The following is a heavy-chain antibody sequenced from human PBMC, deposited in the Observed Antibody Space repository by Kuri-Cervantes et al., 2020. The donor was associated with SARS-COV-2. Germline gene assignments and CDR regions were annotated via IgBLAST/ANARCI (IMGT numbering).Heavy chain of an antibody. J-gene: IGHJ6*03. D-gene: IGHD6-13*01. CDR3: ARVRGSHYYYYYMDV. CDR2: INHSGST. V-gene: IGHV4-34*01. Sequence: GSLRLSCAVYGGSFSGYYWSWIRQPPGKGLEWIGEINHSGSTNYNPSLKSRVTISVDTSKNQFSLKLSSVTAADTAVYYCARVRGSHYYYYYMDVWGKGTTVPSP. CDR1: GGSFSGYY.